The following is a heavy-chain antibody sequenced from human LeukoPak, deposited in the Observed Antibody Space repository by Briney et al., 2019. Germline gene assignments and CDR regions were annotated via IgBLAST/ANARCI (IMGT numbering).Heavy chain of an antibody. D-gene: IGHD3-22*01. CDR1: GGSITNYY. V-gene: IGHV4-39*01. CDR2: IYYGGST. CDR3: ASPKYYYDSSGFYSGYYFDY. J-gene: IGHJ4*02. Sequence: SETLSLTCTVSGGSITNYYWNWIRQPPGKGLEWIGSIYYGGSTYSNPSLKSRVTISVDTSKNQFSLKLSSVTAADTAVYYCASPKYYYDSSGFYSGYYFDYWGQGALVTVSS.